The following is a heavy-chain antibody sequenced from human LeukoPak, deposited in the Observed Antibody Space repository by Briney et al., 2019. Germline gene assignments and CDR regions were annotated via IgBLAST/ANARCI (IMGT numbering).Heavy chain of an antibody. V-gene: IGHV4-4*07. J-gene: IGHJ3*02. Sequence: SETLSLTCTVSGGSISSYYWSWIRQPAGKGLEWIGRIYTSGSTNYNPSLKSRVTISVDTSKNQFSLKLSSVTAADTAVYYCARSRPSYYDILTGYYLSDAFDIWGQGTMVTVSS. CDR1: GGSISSYY. CDR2: IYTSGST. CDR3: ARSRPSYYDILTGYYLSDAFDI. D-gene: IGHD3-9*01.